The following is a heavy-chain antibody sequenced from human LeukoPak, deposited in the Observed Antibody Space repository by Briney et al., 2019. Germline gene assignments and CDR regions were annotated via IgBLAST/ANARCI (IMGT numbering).Heavy chain of an antibody. V-gene: IGHV1-46*01. CDR3: ARGNYGDEILEDWFDP. Sequence: ASVKVSCKASGYTFTSYYMHWVRQAPGQGLEWMGIINPSGGSTSYAQKFQGRVTMTRDTSTSTVYMELSSLRSEDTAVYYCARGNYGDEILEDWFDPWGQGTLVTVSS. D-gene: IGHD4-17*01. CDR2: INPSGGST. CDR1: GYTFTSYY. J-gene: IGHJ5*02.